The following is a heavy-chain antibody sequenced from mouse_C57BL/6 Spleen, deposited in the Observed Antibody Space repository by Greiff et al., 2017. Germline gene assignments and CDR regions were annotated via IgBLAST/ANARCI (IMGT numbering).Heavy chain of an antibody. CDR2: IWTGGGT. CDR1: GFSLTSYA. V-gene: IGHV2-9-1*01. Sequence: VHLVESGPGLVAPSQSLSITCTVSGFSLTSYAISWVRQPPGKGLEWLGVIWTGGGTNYNSALKSRLSISKDNSKSQVFLKMNSLQTDDTARYYCARNEDYEFYAMDYWGQGTSVTVSS. D-gene: IGHD2-4*01. CDR3: ARNEDYEFYAMDY. J-gene: IGHJ4*01.